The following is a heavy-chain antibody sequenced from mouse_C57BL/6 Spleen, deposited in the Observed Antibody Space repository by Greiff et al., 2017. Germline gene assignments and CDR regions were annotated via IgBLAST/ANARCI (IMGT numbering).Heavy chain of an antibody. V-gene: IGHV1-72*01. CDR3: ARTANWDAMDY. D-gene: IGHD4-1*01. CDR1: GYTFTSYW. J-gene: IGHJ4*01. Sequence: QVQLKQPGAELVKPGASVKLSCKASGYTFTSYWMHWVKQRPGRGLEWIGRIDPNSGGTKYNEKFKSKATLTVDKPSSTAHMQISSLTSEDSAVYYCARTANWDAMDYWGQGTSVTVSS. CDR2: IDPNSGGT.